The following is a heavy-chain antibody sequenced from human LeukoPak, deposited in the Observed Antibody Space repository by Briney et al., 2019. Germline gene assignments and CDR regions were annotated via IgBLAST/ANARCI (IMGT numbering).Heavy chain of an antibody. Sequence: GGSLRLSCAASGFTFSSYWMSWVRQAPGKGLEWVANIKQDGSEKYYVDSVKGRFTISRDNAKNSLYLQMNSLRAEDTAVYYCARDKLVGATHFDYWGQGTLVTVSS. J-gene: IGHJ4*02. D-gene: IGHD1-26*01. CDR2: IKQDGSEK. CDR1: GFTFSSYW. V-gene: IGHV3-7*01. CDR3: ARDKLVGATHFDY.